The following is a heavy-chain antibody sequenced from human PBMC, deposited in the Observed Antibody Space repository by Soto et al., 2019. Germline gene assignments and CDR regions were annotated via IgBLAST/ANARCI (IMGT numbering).Heavy chain of an antibody. Sequence: EVQLVESGGGLVQPGGSLRLSCAASGFTFSSYWMSWVRQAPGKGLEWVANIKQDGSEKYYVDSVKGRFTISRDNAKNSLYLQMNSLRAEDTAVYYCARDVIVVVPAASPDWFDPWGQGTLVTVSA. J-gene: IGHJ5*02. CDR1: GFTFSSYW. V-gene: IGHV3-7*01. CDR2: IKQDGSEK. D-gene: IGHD2-2*01. CDR3: ARDVIVVVPAASPDWFDP.